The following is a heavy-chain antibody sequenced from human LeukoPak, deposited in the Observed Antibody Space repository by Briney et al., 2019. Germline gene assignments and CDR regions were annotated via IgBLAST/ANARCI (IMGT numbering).Heavy chain of an antibody. Sequence: SETLSLTCIVSGGSISSGDYCWDWIRQPPGKGLAWIGSVCRSGSTFYNPSLKRRVTISLDTSKNQFSLKLTSVTAADTALYYCMRRIDSSPESANWFHPWGQGTLVTVSS. CDR2: VCRSGST. CDR3: MRRIDSSPESANWFHP. J-gene: IGHJ5*02. V-gene: IGHV4-39*01. CDR1: GGSISSGDYC. D-gene: IGHD1-26*01.